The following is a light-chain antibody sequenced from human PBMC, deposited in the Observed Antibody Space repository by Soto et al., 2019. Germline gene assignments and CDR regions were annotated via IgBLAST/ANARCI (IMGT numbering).Light chain of an antibody. J-gene: IGLJ3*02. CDR3: STWDDSLNGWV. Sequence: QSVLTQPPSVSGTPGQRVNISCSGGISNIGKDTVNWYQQLPGTAPKLLMFNDDKRPSGVPDRFSGSRSGTSASLAISGLQSDDEAVYFCSTWDDSLNGWVFGGGTNLTVL. V-gene: IGLV1-44*01. CDR1: ISNIGKDT. CDR2: NDD.